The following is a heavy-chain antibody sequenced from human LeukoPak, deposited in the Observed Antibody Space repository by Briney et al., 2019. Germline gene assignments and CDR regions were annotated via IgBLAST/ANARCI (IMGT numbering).Heavy chain of an antibody. CDR2: ISSSSSTI. CDR3: AREEGLAVAPQYGMDV. Sequence: GGSLRLSCAASGFTFSSYSMNWVRQAPGKGLELVSYISSSSSTIYYADSVKGRFTISRDNAKNSLYLQMNSLRAEDTAVYYCAREEGLAVAPQYGMDVWGQGTTVTVSS. V-gene: IGHV3-48*01. J-gene: IGHJ6*02. CDR1: GFTFSSYS. D-gene: IGHD6-19*01.